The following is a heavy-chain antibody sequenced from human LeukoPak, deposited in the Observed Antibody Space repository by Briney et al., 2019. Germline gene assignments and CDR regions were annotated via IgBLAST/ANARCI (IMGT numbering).Heavy chain of an antibody. D-gene: IGHD3-10*01. Sequence: ASVKVSCKASGYTFTSYDINWVRQAAGQGLEWMGWMNPNSGNTGYAQKFQGRVTITRNTSISTAYMELSSLRSEDTAVYYCARGGTYGSGSYRGNWFDPWGQGTLVTVSS. CDR2: MNPNSGNT. J-gene: IGHJ5*02. V-gene: IGHV1-8*03. CDR1: GYTFTSYD. CDR3: ARGGTYGSGSYRGNWFDP.